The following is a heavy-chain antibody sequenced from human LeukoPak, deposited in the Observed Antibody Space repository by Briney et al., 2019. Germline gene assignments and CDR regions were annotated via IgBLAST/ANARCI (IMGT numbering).Heavy chain of an antibody. CDR2: IIPIFGTA. CDR3: APPGKAITIFGVVNNYYYYMDV. D-gene: IGHD3-3*01. V-gene: IGHV1-69*13. J-gene: IGHJ6*03. CDR1: GGTFSSYA. Sequence: SVKVSCKASGGTFSSYAISWVRQAPGQGREWMGGIIPIFGTANYAQKFQGRVTITADESTSTAYMELSSLRSEDTAVYYCAPPGKAITIFGVVNNYYYYMDVWGKGTTVTVSS.